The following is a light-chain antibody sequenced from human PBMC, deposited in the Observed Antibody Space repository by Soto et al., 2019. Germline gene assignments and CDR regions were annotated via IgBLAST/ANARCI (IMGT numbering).Light chain of an antibody. J-gene: IGLJ1*01. Sequence: QSVLTHPPSVSGTPGQRVSISCSGSRSNIGSNSVNLYQQLPGTAPKLLIYINDQRPSGVPDRFSGSTSGTSVSLAISGLQSEDEADYYCASWDDRLKGYVFGTGTKVTVL. CDR3: ASWDDRLKGYV. CDR1: RSNIGSNS. V-gene: IGLV1-44*01. CDR2: IND.